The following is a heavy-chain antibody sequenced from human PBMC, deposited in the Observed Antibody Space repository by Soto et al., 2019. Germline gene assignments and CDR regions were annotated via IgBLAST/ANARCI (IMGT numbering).Heavy chain of an antibody. Sequence: PGGSLRLSCAASGFTFSSYGMHWVRQAPGKGLEWVAVISYDGSNKYYADSVKGRFTISRDNSKNTLYLQMNSLRAEDTAVYYSAKAHYRTTGTGGPPLLWGQGTLVTVSS. D-gene: IGHD1-1*01. CDR3: AKAHYRTTGTGGPPLL. CDR1: GFTFSSYG. J-gene: IGHJ4*02. V-gene: IGHV3-30*18. CDR2: ISYDGSNK.